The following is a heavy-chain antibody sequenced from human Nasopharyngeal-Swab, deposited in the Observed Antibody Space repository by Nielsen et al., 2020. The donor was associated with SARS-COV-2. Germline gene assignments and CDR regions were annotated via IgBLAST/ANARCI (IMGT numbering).Heavy chain of an antibody. D-gene: IGHD6-19*01. V-gene: IGHV4-34*01. J-gene: IGHJ5*02. CDR3: ASGHGSGWWEYWFDP. Sequence: GSLRLSCAVYGGSFSGYYWSWIRQPPGKGLEWIGEINHSGSTNYNPSLKSRVTMSVDTSKNQFSLKLSSVTAADTAVYYCASGHGSGWWEYWFDPWGQGTLVTVSS. CDR1: GGSFSGYY. CDR2: INHSGST.